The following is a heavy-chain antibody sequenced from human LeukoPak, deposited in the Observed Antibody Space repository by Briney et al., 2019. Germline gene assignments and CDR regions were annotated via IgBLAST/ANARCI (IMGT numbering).Heavy chain of an antibody. Sequence: GGSLRLSCGASGFTFSSYAMSWVRQAPEKGLEWVSTISAGGDNTYYADSVKGRFTISRDNSKKTLYLQMNSLRAEDTAVYYCASHDNWGSGGIDYWGQGTLATVSS. J-gene: IGHJ4*02. CDR3: ASHDNWGSGGIDY. CDR2: ISAGGDNT. V-gene: IGHV3-23*01. CDR1: GFTFSSYA. D-gene: IGHD7-27*01.